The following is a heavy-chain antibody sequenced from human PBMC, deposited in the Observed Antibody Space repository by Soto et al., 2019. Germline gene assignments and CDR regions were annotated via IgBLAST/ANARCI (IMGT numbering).Heavy chain of an antibody. CDR2: IYYSEST. D-gene: IGHD3-22*01. CDR3: ARVYYDTSGSSLDP. CDR1: GGSISSYY. J-gene: IGHJ5*02. V-gene: IGHV4-59*01. Sequence: SETLSLTCTVSGGSISSYYWSWIRQPPGKGLEWIGYIYYSESTNYNPSLKSRVILSVDTSKNQFSLRLSSVTAADTAVYYCARVYYDTSGSSLDPWGQGILVTVSS.